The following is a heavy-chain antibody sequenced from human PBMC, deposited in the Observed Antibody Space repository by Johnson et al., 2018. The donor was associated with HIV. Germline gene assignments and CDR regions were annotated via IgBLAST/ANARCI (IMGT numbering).Heavy chain of an antibody. CDR1: GFTFSDYY. CDR3: ARKGSSGFGGIDAFDI. D-gene: IGHD3-22*01. CDR2: ISNSGTTI. Sequence: QVQLVESGGGLVKPGGSLRLSCAASGFTFSDYYVSWVRQAPEKGLEWVSYISNSGTTIYYAASVKVRFTIPRDNAKKSLYLQMNSLRVEDTAVYYCARKGSSGFGGIDAFDIWGQGTMVTVSS. J-gene: IGHJ3*02. V-gene: IGHV3-11*04.